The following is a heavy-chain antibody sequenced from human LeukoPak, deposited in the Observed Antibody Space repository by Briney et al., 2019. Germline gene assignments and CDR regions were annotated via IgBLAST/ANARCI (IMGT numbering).Heavy chain of an antibody. CDR1: GFTFSDYH. J-gene: IGHJ4*02. V-gene: IGHV3-11*04. Sequence: PGGALELSCAASGFTFSDYHMGWIRPAPGKGVEGVSHIWRCGSTIYYADSVKGGFTISRDNAKNSLYLQMNSLRAEDTAVYYCARAPPLGYCSGGSCYIDYWGQGTLVTVSS. CDR3: ARAPPLGYCSGGSCYIDY. CDR2: IWRCGSTI. D-gene: IGHD2-15*01.